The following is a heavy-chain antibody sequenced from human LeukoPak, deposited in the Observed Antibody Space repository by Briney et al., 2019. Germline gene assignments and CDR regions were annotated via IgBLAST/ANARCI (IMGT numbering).Heavy chain of an antibody. CDR1: GYTFTSYG. D-gene: IGHD2-2*01. Sequence: ASVKVSCKASGYTFTSYGISWVRQAPGQGLEWMGWISAYNGNTNYAQKLQGRVTMTTDTSTSTAYMELRSLRSDDTAVYCCARDRGSLGYCSSTSWSCAFDIWGQGTMVTVSS. CDR3: ARDRGSLGYCSSTSWSCAFDI. V-gene: IGHV1-18*01. J-gene: IGHJ3*02. CDR2: ISAYNGNT.